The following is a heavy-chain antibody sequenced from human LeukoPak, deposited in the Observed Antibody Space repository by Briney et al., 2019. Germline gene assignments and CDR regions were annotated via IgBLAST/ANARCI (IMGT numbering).Heavy chain of an antibody. Sequence: PGGSLRLSCSASGFTFSNYAMYWVRQAPGKGLEYVSAIRSSGGSTYYADSVKGRFTISRGNSKNTLYLQMSSLRAEDTAVYYCVKDEYYYDSSGTLDLWGQGTLVTVSS. CDR3: VKDEYYYDSSGTLDL. CDR1: GFTFSNYA. J-gene: IGHJ5*02. CDR2: IRSSGGST. V-gene: IGHV3-64D*09. D-gene: IGHD3-22*01.